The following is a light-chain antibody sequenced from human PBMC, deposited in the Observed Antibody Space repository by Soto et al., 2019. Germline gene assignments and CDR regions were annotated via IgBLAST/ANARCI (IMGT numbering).Light chain of an antibody. Sequence: QYALTQPASVSGSPGQSIAISCTGTSSDVGRYNYVSWYQQHPGKAPKVIIYEVSYRPSGVSNRFSGSKSGNTASLTISGLQAEDEADYYCSAYTTSSTTLYVFGTGTKLTVL. CDR3: SAYTTSSTTLYV. J-gene: IGLJ1*01. CDR2: EVS. CDR1: SSDVGRYNY. V-gene: IGLV2-14*01.